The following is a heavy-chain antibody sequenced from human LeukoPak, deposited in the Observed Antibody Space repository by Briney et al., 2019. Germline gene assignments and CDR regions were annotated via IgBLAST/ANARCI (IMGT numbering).Heavy chain of an antibody. CDR3: ARRGASSSEEY. V-gene: IGHV4-38-2*02. CDR1: GYSISSGYY. Sequence: PSETLSLTCTVSGYSISSGYYWGWIRQPPGKGLEWIGSIYHSGSTYYNPSLKSQVTISVDTSKNQFSLKVSSVTAADTAVYYCARRGASSSEEYWGQGTLVIVSS. D-gene: IGHD6-6*01. CDR2: IYHSGST. J-gene: IGHJ4*02.